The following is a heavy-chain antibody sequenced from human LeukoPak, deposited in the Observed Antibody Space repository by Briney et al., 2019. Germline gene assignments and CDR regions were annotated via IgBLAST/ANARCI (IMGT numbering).Heavy chain of an antibody. Sequence: GASVKVSCKASGYTFTSYGISWVRQAPGQGLEWMGWINPNSGGTNYAQKFQGWVTMTRDTSISTAYMELSRLRSDDTAVYYCARDRAYYYDSSGPGENWGQGTLVTVSS. J-gene: IGHJ4*02. CDR1: GYTFTSYG. D-gene: IGHD3-22*01. V-gene: IGHV1-2*04. CDR2: INPNSGGT. CDR3: ARDRAYYYDSSGPGEN.